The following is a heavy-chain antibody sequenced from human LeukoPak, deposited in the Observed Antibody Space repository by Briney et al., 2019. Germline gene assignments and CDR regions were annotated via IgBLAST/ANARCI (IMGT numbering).Heavy chain of an antibody. Sequence: PGGSLRLSCAASGFTFSSYAMSWVRQAPGKGLEWVSAFHGSGGSTSYADSVKGRFTVSRDNSKNTLYLQMNSLRAEDTAVYYCAKFAFGRGYSGYGDPDDAFDIWGQGTMVTVSS. V-gene: IGHV3-23*01. CDR3: AKFAFGRGYSGYGDPDDAFDI. CDR1: GFTFSSYA. J-gene: IGHJ3*02. CDR2: FHGSGGST. D-gene: IGHD5-12*01.